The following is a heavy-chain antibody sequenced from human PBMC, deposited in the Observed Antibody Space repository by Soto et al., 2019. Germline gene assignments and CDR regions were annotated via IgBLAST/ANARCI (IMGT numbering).Heavy chain of an antibody. D-gene: IGHD2-2*01. CDR3: AREAPYCTSATCPKFYDMDV. J-gene: IGHJ6*02. CDR2: IIPILNSP. Sequence: SVKVSCKASGGTFGSYAITWVRRAPGQGLEWLGGIIPILNSPAYAQKFQARVVITADEITNTVYMELNSLRFDDTAVYYCAREAPYCTSATCPKFYDMDVWGQGTTVTVSS. CDR1: GGTFGSYA. V-gene: IGHV1-69*13.